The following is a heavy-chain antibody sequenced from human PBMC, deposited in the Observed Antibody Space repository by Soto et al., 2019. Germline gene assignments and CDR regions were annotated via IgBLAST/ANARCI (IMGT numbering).Heavy chain of an antibody. CDR1: GFTFSDYY. CDR3: ARAFRAVATIRYYYYYYMDV. J-gene: IGHJ6*03. V-gene: IGHV3-11*01. Sequence: GGSLRLSCAASGFTFSDYYMSWIRQAPGKGLEWVSYISSSGSTIYYADSVKGRFTISRDNAKNSLYLQMNSLRAEDTAVYYCARAFRAVATIRYYYYYYMDVWGKGTTVTVSS. D-gene: IGHD5-12*01. CDR2: ISSSGSTI.